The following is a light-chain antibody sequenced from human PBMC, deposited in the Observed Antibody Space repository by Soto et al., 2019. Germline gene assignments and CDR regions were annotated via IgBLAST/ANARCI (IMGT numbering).Light chain of an antibody. J-gene: IGKJ1*01. CDR2: DAS. Sequence: DVQMTESPSTLSASAGDIVTITCRASQSISGWLAWFQQKPGKAPKLLIYDASTLVGGVSSRFSGSGSGTEFTLTISSLQPIDFATHYCHQYNDYPWTFGQATKVDIK. CDR1: QSISGW. CDR3: HQYNDYPWT. V-gene: IGKV1-5*01.